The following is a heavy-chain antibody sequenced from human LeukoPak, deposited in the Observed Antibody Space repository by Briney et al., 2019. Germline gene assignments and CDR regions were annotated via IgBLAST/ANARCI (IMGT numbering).Heavy chain of an antibody. V-gene: IGHV4-59*01. D-gene: IGHD2-2*01. CDR3: ARGDIVVVPAATFNFDY. CDR2: IYYSGST. CDR1: GGSISSYY. J-gene: IGHJ4*02. Sequence: SETLSLTCTVSGGSISSYYWSWIRQPPGKGLEWIGYIYYSGSTNYNPSLKSRVTISVDTSKNQFSLKLRSVTAADTAVYYCARGDIVVVPAATFNFDYWGQGTLVTVSS.